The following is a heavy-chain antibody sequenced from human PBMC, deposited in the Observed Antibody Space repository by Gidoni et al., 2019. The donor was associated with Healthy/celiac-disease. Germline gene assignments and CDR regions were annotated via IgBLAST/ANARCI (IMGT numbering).Heavy chain of an antibody. V-gene: IGHV1-24*01. Sequence: VQLVQSGAAVNKPGASVQVSCKVSGYPLTELSMHWVRQAPGKGLEWMGGLDPEDGETIDAQKFQGRVTMTEDTSTDTAYMELSSLRAEDTAVYYCATRAGELRYFDYWGQGTLVTVSS. CDR3: ATRAGELRYFDY. D-gene: IGHD1-26*01. CDR2: LDPEDGET. CDR1: GYPLTELS. J-gene: IGHJ4*02.